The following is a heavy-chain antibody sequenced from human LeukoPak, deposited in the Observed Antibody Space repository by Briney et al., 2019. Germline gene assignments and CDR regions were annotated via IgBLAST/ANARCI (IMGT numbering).Heavy chain of an antibody. CDR1: GLTFNSYS. Sequence: EGSLRVSCGGTGLTFNSYSMNRVRQAPGKGLERVASLIGSGSEMFYADSLKGLFTSSRDNSKNSLYLQMNSLRVEDTAVYYCAKVQSDIVGAMFFSFDVWGQGTMVSVSS. V-gene: IGHV3-21*06. CDR3: AKVQSDIVGAMFFSFDV. CDR2: LIGSGSEM. D-gene: IGHD1-26*01. J-gene: IGHJ3*01.